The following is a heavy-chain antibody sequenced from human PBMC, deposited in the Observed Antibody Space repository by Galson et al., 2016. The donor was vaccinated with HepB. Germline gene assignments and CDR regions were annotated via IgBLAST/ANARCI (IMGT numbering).Heavy chain of an antibody. CDR2: MGTAGET. J-gene: IGHJ5*02. V-gene: IGHV3-13*01. Sequence: SLRLSCAASGFNFDSYDMHWVRQVTGGGLEWVSSMGTAGETFYSDSAVGRFTISSDNAKDYLYLQMDNLTEGDTAVYYCGRDRGSLGGLWFDPRGQGPLVIVSS. D-gene: IGHD3-16*01. CDR1: GFNFDSYD. CDR3: GRDRGSLGGLWFDP.